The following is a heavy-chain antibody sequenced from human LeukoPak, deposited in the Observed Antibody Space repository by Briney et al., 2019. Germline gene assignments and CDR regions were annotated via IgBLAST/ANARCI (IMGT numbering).Heavy chain of an antibody. D-gene: IGHD6-6*01. J-gene: IGHJ4*02. Sequence: GGSLRLSCAASGFTFSSYEMNWVRQAPGKGLEWVSYISSSGSTIYYADSVKGRFTISRDNAKNSLYLQMNSLRAEDTAVYYCARSPRWGLAARGYFDYWGQGTLVTVSS. CDR1: GFTFSSYE. V-gene: IGHV3-48*03. CDR2: ISSSGSTI. CDR3: ARSPRWGLAARGYFDY.